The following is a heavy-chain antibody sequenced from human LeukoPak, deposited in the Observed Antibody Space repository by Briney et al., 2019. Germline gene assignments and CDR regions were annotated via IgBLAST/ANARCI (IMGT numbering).Heavy chain of an antibody. CDR3: ASLNEDFWSDMDV. J-gene: IGHJ6*03. D-gene: IGHD3-3*01. V-gene: IGHV4-39*01. Sequence: PSETLSLTCTVSGGSISSSSYYWGWIRQPPGKGLEWIGSIYYSGSTYYNPSLKSRVTISVDTSKNQFSLKLSSVTAADAAVYYCASLNEDFWSDMDVWGKGTTVTVSS. CDR1: GGSISSSSYY. CDR2: IYYSGST.